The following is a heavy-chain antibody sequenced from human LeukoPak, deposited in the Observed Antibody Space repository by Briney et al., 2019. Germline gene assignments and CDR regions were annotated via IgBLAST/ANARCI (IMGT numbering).Heavy chain of an antibody. CDR2: IYSGGLT. D-gene: IGHD2-8*02. CDR3: ARKSGGSYASAFDI. J-gene: IGHJ3*02. V-gene: IGHV4-4*07. CDR1: GGSISGYY. Sequence: SETLSLTCTLSGGSISGYYWNWMRQPAGQGLEWIGRIYSGGLTNYNPSLQSRVTMSVDPSKNQFSLTLRSVTAADTAIYLCARKSGGSYASAFDIWGVGTKVTVSA.